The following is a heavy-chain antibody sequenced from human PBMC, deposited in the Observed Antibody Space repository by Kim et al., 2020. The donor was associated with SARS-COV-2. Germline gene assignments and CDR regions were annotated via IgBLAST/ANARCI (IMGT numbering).Heavy chain of an antibody. V-gene: IGHV3-33*05. D-gene: IGHD3-10*01. Sequence: GGSLRLSCAASGFTFSSYGMHWVRQAPGKGLEWVAVISYDGSNKYYADSVKGRFTISRDNSKNTLYLQMNSLRAEDTAVYYCARDGGYYGSGSYYKVHWYFDLWGRGTLVTVSS. CDR3: ARDGGYYGSGSYYKVHWYFDL. J-gene: IGHJ2*01. CDR1: GFTFSSYG. CDR2: ISYDGSNK.